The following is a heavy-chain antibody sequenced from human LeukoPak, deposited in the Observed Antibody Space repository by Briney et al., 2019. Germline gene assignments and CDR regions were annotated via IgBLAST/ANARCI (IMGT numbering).Heavy chain of an antibody. CDR1: GFTFSSYG. J-gene: IGHJ4*02. CDR2: IRYDGSNK. V-gene: IGHV3-30*02. CDR3: ARETRIAVAGPYFDY. Sequence: SGGSLRLSCAASGFTFSSYGMHWVRQAPGKGLEWVAFIRYDGSNKYYADSVKGRFTISRDNSKNSLYLQMNSLRAEDTAVYYCARETRIAVAGPYFDYWGQGTLVTVSS. D-gene: IGHD6-19*01.